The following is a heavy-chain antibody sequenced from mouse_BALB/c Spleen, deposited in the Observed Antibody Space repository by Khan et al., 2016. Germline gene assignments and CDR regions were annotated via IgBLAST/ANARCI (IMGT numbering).Heavy chain of an antibody. Sequence: QVQLQQSGAELAKPGASVKMSCKASGYTFTDYWMHWVKQRPGQGLEWIGYINPNTGYTEYNQKFKDKATLTADKSSSTAYMQLSSLTSEDSAVXYWASASDYYGSSYGWFAYWGQGTLVTVSA. CDR3: ASASDYYGSSYGWFAY. CDR1: GYTFTDYW. D-gene: IGHD1-1*01. CDR2: INPNTGYT. J-gene: IGHJ3*01. V-gene: IGHV1-7*01.